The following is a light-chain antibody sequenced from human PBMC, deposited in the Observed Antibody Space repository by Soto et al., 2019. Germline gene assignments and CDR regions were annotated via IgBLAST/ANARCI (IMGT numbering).Light chain of an antibody. Sequence: SALNQPASVYGSPGQSINISCTGTSSDVVTYNLVSWYQQHPGKAPSVLIYEGTKRPSGVSNRFSGSKSGNTASLTISGLQTEDEADYYCYSFAGSTTFSYVFGPGTKV. CDR3: YSFAGSTTFSYV. J-gene: IGLJ1*01. CDR1: SSDVVTYNL. CDR2: EGT. V-gene: IGLV2-23*03.